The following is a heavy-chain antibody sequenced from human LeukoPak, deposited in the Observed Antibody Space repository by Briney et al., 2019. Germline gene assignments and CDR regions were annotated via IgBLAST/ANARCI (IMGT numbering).Heavy chain of an antibody. J-gene: IGHJ5*02. CDR3: ARGGYCSGGSCYLTWFDP. Sequence: SQTLSLTCTISGGSISSGGYYWSWIRQHPGKGLEWIGYIYYSWSTYYNPSLKSRLTISVDTSKNQFSLKLSSVTAAATAVYYCARGGYCSGGSCYLTWFDPWGQGTLVTVSS. V-gene: IGHV4-31*03. CDR2: IYYSWST. CDR1: GGSISSGGYY. D-gene: IGHD2-15*01.